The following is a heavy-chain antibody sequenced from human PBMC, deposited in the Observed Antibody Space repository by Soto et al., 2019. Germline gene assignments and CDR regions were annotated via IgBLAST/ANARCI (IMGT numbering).Heavy chain of an antibody. V-gene: IGHV1-69*08. Sequence: QVQLVQSGAEVKKPGSSVKVSCKASGGTFSSYTISWVRQAPGQGLEWMGRIIPILGIANYAQKFQGRVTITADKSTSTAYMELSSLRSEDTAVYYCARDREQWLAFDYWGQGTLVTVSS. CDR2: IIPILGIA. CDR1: GGTFSSYT. D-gene: IGHD6-19*01. J-gene: IGHJ4*02. CDR3: ARDREQWLAFDY.